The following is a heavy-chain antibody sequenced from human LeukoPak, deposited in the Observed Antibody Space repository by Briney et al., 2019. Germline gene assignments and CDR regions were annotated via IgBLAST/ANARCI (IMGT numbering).Heavy chain of an antibody. CDR2: LSSSGST. V-gene: IGHV4-39*07. CDR1: GGSVNKATDY. Sequence: SETLSLTCTVSGGSVNKATDYWGWIRQPPGKGLEWIGSLSSSGSTYYNPSLKGRVTSSLDTSKNQFSLKLSSVTAADTAVYYCSRDYVVDSTLVAFFDYWGQGMLVTVSS. J-gene: IGHJ4*02. D-gene: IGHD2-8*02. CDR3: SRDYVVDSTLVAFFDY.